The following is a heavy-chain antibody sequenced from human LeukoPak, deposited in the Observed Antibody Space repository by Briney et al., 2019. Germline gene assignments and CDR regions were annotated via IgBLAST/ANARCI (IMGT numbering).Heavy chain of an antibody. D-gene: IGHD3-3*01. CDR3: ARGHGVLEWSSFYFDY. CDR1: GGSISSYY. CDR2: IYTSGST. V-gene: IGHV4-4*07. J-gene: IGHJ4*02. Sequence: SETLSLTCTVSGGSISSYYWSWIRQPAGKGLEWIGRIYTSGSTNYNPSLKSRVTMSVDTSKTHFSLRLSSVTAADTAVYYCARGHGVLEWSSFYFDYWGQGILVTVSS.